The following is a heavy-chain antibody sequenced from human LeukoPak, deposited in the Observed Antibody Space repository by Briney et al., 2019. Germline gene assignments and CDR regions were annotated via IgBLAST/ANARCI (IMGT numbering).Heavy chain of an antibody. D-gene: IGHD3-10*01. CDR2: ISAYNGNT. J-gene: IGHJ5*02. V-gene: IGHV1-18*04. Sequence: ASVTVSCKASGYTFTSYGISWVRQAPGQGLEWMGLISAYNGNTNYAQKLQGRVTMTTDTSTSTAYMELRSLRSDDTAVYYCARDYYGSGSLNWFDPWGQGTLVTVSS. CDR3: ARDYYGSGSLNWFDP. CDR1: GYTFTSYG.